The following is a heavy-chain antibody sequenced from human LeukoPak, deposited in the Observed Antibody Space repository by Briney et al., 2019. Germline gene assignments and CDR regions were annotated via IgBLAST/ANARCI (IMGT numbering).Heavy chain of an antibody. Sequence: GASVKVSCKASGYTFTCYYIHLGRQAPGQGLGLMGWINPNSGGTNLAHKVQDRVTMTRDTSVSTAYLELSSLRSDDTAVYFCARDLATMVGYYYMDVWGKGTTVTVSS. CDR1: GYTFTCYY. V-gene: IGHV1-2*07. D-gene: IGHD3-10*01. CDR2: INPNSGGT. J-gene: IGHJ6*03. CDR3: ARDLATMVGYYYMDV.